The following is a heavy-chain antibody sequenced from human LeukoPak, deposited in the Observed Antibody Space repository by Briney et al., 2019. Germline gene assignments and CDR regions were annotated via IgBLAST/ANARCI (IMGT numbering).Heavy chain of an antibody. J-gene: IGHJ4*02. V-gene: IGHV4-4*09. CDR2: IYTSGST. CDR3: ARQGAAAGTFD. CDR1: GGSISSYY. D-gene: IGHD6-13*01. Sequence: PSGTLSLTCTVSGGSISSYYWSWIRQPPGKGLEWIGYIYTSGSTNYNPSLKSRVTISVDTSKNQFSLKLSSVTAADTAVYYCARQGAAAGTFDWGQGTLVTVSS.